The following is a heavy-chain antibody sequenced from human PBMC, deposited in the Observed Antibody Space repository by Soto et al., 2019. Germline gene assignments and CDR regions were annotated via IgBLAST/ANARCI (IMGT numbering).Heavy chain of an antibody. CDR2: ISWSTSSI. Sequence: GGSLRLSCVAPGFTFDDYAMHWVRQIPGKGLQWVSGISWSTSSIGYGASLRGRFLISRDNANNSLYLQMNDLRPEDTALYYCGKASSSNSWSPIDYWGQGTMVTAPQ. CDR3: GKASSSNSWSPIDY. J-gene: IGHJ4*02. D-gene: IGHD3-3*01. V-gene: IGHV3-9*01. CDR1: GFTFDDYA.